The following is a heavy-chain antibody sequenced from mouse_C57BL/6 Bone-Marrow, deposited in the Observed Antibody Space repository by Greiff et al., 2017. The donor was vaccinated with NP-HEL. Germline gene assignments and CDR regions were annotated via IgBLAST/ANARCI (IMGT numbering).Heavy chain of an antibody. CDR3: ARNGLDY. Sequence: EVHLVESGGGLVQPGGSLKLSCAASGFTFSDYYMYWVRQTPEKRLEWVAYISNGGGSTYYLDTVKGRFTISRDNAKNTLYLQMSRLKSEDTAMYYCARNGLDYWGQGTTLTVSS. CDR1: GFTFSDYY. V-gene: IGHV5-12*01. D-gene: IGHD1-1*02. J-gene: IGHJ2*01. CDR2: ISNGGGST.